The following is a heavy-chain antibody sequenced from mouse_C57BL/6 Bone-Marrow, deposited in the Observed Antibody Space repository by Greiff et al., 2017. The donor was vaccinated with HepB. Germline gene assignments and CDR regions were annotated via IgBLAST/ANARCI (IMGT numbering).Heavy chain of an antibody. D-gene: IGHD1-1*01. V-gene: IGHV1-54*01. Sequence: QVQLQQSGAELVRPGTSVKVSCKASGYAFTNYLIEWVKQRPGQGLEWIGVINPGSGGTNYNEKFKGKATLTADKSSSTAYMQLSSLTSEDSAVYYCTTGATVVATGAYWGQGTLVTVSA. J-gene: IGHJ3*01. CDR1: GYAFTNYL. CDR3: TTGATVVATGAY. CDR2: INPGSGGT.